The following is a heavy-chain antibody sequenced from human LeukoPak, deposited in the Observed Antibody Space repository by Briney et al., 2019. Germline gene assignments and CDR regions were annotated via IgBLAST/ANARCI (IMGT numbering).Heavy chain of an antibody. CDR1: GFTFSSYT. Sequence: GGSLRLSCAASGFTFSSYTMKWVRQAPGKGLEWVSYISSGSSIMYYADSVKGRFSISRDNAKNSLFLRMDSLRDDDTAVYYCAGRLWRRDGYNLSAFDIWGQGTMVTVSS. CDR3: AGRLWRRDGYNLSAFDI. D-gene: IGHD5-24*01. J-gene: IGHJ3*02. V-gene: IGHV3-48*02. CDR2: ISSGSSIM.